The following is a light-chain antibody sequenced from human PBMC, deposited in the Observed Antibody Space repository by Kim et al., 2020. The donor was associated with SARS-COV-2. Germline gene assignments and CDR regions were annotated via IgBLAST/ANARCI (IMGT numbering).Light chain of an antibody. CDR3: HQSYSTPQT. Sequence: DIQMTQSPSSLSASVGDRVTITCRASQSISSYLNWYQQKPGKAPKLLIYAASSLQSGVPSRFSGSGSGTDFTLTITSLQPEDFATYDCHQSYSTPQTFGQGTKLEI. CDR2: AAS. V-gene: IGKV1-39*01. J-gene: IGKJ2*01. CDR1: QSISSY.